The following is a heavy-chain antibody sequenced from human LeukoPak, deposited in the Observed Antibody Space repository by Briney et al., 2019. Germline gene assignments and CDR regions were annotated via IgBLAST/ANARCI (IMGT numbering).Heavy chain of an antibody. CDR2: ISYDGSNK. J-gene: IGHJ4*02. CDR3: AKGAPMKGRGHREMGFDY. V-gene: IGHV3-30*18. Sequence: GGSPRLSCAASGFTFSSYGMHWVRQAPGKGLEWVAVISYDGSNKYYADSVKGRFTISRDNSKNTLCLQMNSLRAEDTAVYYCAKGAPMKGRGHREMGFDYWGQGTLVTVSS. CDR1: GFTFSSYG. D-gene: IGHD5-24*01.